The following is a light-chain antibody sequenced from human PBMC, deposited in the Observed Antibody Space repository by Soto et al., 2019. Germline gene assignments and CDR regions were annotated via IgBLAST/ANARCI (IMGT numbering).Light chain of an antibody. Sequence: SYELTQPPSVSVSPGQTARITCSGDALPKQYASWYQQKPGQAPVLVIYKDTERPSGIPERFSGSSSGTTVTLIISGVQAEDEADYYCQSADSSVTVMFGGGTQLTVL. CDR2: KDT. CDR3: QSADSSVTVM. J-gene: IGLJ3*02. V-gene: IGLV3-25*02. CDR1: ALPKQY.